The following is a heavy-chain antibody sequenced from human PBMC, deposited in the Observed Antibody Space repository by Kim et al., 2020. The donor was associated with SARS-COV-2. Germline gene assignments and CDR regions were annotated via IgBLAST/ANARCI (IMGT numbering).Heavy chain of an antibody. Sequence: SETLSLTCTVSGGSISSGSYYWSWIRQPAGKGLEWIGRIYTSGSTNYNPSLKSRVTISVDTSKNQFSLKLSSVTAADTAVYYCARDFSHAYGMDVWGQGTTVTVSS. J-gene: IGHJ6*02. CDR2: IYTSGST. V-gene: IGHV4-61*02. CDR3: ARDFSHAYGMDV. D-gene: IGHD2-8*01. CDR1: GGSISSGSYY.